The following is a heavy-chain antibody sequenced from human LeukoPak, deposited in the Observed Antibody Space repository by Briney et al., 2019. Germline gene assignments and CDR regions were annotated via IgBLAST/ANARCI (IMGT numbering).Heavy chain of an antibody. J-gene: IGHJ4*02. CDR3: ARRLGGYYFDY. Sequence: GGSLRLSCAASGFTVSSNYMTWVRQAPGKGLEWVSIIYSGGSTYYADSVKGRFTISRDNSKNTLYLRMNSLRAEDTAVYYCARRLGGYYFDYWGQGTLVTVSS. D-gene: IGHD7-27*01. CDR2: IYSGGST. V-gene: IGHV3-66*04. CDR1: GFTVSSNY.